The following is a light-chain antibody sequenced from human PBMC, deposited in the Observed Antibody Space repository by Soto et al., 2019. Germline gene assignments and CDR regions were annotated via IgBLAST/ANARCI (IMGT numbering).Light chain of an antibody. V-gene: IGKV4-1*01. CDR2: WAS. Sequence: DIVMTQSPDSLTVSLGERAAINCKSSRTVFYASANKNYLAWYQQKTGQPPKLLISWASVRESGVPDRFSGGGSGTNFTLTISSLQAEDVAVYYCQQYLKNPLSFGGGTRVEI. J-gene: IGKJ4*01. CDR1: RTVFYASANKNY. CDR3: QQYLKNPLS.